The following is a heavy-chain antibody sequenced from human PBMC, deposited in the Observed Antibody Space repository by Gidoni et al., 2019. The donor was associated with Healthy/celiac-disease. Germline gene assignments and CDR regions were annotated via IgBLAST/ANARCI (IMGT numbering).Heavy chain of an antibody. J-gene: IGHJ5*02. Sequence: EVQLLESGGGLVQPGGSLRLSCAASGFTFSSSAMSWVRQAPGKGLEWVSAISGSGGSTYYADSVKGRFTISRDNSKNTLYLQMNSLRAEDTAVYYCAKDSLRYDFWSGHGPWFDPWGQGTLVTVSS. D-gene: IGHD3-3*01. CDR1: GFTFSSSA. V-gene: IGHV3-23*01. CDR2: ISGSGGST. CDR3: AKDSLRYDFWSGHGPWFDP.